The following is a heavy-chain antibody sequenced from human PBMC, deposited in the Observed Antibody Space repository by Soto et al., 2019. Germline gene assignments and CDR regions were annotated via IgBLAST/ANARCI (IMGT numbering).Heavy chain of an antibody. D-gene: IGHD3-22*01. CDR3: ARDPRSGWALAAFDV. Sequence: QVHLVQSGAEVKMPGSSVRVSCASSGGAFSTSDIGWVRQAPGQGLEWMGGIIPVFGAANYAQKFKGRVTITADESTRTAYLEISSLKPEDTATYYCARDPRSGWALAAFDVWGPRTSIIVSS. CDR1: GGAFSTSD. V-gene: IGHV1-69*01. J-gene: IGHJ3*01. CDR2: IIPVFGAA.